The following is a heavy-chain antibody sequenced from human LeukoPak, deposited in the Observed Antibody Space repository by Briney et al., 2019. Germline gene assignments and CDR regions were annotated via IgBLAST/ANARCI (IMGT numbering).Heavy chain of an antibody. D-gene: IGHD2-15*01. CDR2: IYYSGST. CDR1: GGSISSYY. CDR3: ASSPVLPGNDAFDI. V-gene: IGHV4-59*08. J-gene: IGHJ3*02. Sequence: PSETLSLTCTVSGGSISSYYWSWIRQPPGKGLEWIGYIYYSGSTNYNPSLKSRVTISVDTSKNQFSLKLSSVTAADTAVYYCASSPVLPGNDAFDIWGQGTMVTVSS.